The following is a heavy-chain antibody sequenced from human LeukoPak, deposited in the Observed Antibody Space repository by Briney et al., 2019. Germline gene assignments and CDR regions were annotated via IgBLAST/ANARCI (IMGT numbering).Heavy chain of an antibody. Sequence: PSETLSLTCAVYGGSFSGYYWSWIGQPPGKGLEWIGEINHSGSTNYNPSLKSRVTISVDTSKNQFSLKLSSVTAADTAVYYCARVVAIAAAGTDYFDYWGQGTLVTVSS. CDR3: ARVVAIAAAGTDYFDY. D-gene: IGHD6-13*01. CDR2: INHSGST. V-gene: IGHV4-34*01. CDR1: GGSFSGYY. J-gene: IGHJ4*02.